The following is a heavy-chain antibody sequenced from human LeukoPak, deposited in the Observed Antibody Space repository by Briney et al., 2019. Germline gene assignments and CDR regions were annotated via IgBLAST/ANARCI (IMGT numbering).Heavy chain of an antibody. Sequence: PSETLSLTCTASDDSISSDFWTWIRQPPGKGLEWIGYIRYSGSTDYNPSLKSRVTISIQTSKNQFSLKLSSVTAADTAIYYCARPADVSGWLFDYWGQGILVTVSS. V-gene: IGHV4-59*01. D-gene: IGHD6-19*01. CDR3: ARPADVSGWLFDY. CDR1: DDSISSDF. J-gene: IGHJ4*02. CDR2: IRYSGST.